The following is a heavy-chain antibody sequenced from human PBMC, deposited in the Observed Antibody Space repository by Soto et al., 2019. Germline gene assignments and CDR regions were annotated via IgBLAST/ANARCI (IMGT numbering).Heavy chain of an antibody. D-gene: IGHD2-8*01. CDR2: INTNTGGT. Sequence: ASVKVSCKASGYTLIGYYIHWVRQAPGQGLEWMGWINTNTGGTNYAQKFQGRVTMTRDTSISTVYMELSSLTSEDTGVYYCARDLSPCSNGGCSKNCFDSWGQGALVTVSS. CDR1: GYTLIGYY. J-gene: IGHJ5*01. V-gene: IGHV1-2*02. CDR3: ARDLSPCSNGGCSKNCFDS.